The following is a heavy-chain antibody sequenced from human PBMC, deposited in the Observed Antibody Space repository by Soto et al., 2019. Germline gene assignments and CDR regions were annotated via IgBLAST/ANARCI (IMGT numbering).Heavy chain of an antibody. CDR2: MNPNSGNT. CDR3: ARQDSGSYSGYYGMDV. V-gene: IGHV1-8*01. Sequence: ASAKVSCKASGYTFTSYDINWVRQATGQGLEWMGWMNPNSGNTGYAQKFQGRVTMTRNTSISTAYMELSSLRSEDTAVYYCARQDSGSYSGYYGMDVWDQGTTVTVSS. J-gene: IGHJ6*02. D-gene: IGHD1-26*01. CDR1: GYTFTSYD.